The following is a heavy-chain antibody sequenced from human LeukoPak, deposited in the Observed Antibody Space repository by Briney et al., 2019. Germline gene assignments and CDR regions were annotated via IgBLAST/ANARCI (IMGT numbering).Heavy chain of an antibody. CDR1: GFTFSSYG. CDR2: IRYDGSNK. D-gene: IGHD1-1*01. CDR3: TTEGWNDEVYFDY. Sequence: GGALRLSCAASGFTFSSYGMHWVRQAPGKGLEWVAFIRYDGSNKYYADSVKGRFTISRDNSKNTLYLQMNSLKTEDTAVYYCTTEGWNDEVYFDYRGQGTLVTVSS. V-gene: IGHV3-30*02. J-gene: IGHJ4*02.